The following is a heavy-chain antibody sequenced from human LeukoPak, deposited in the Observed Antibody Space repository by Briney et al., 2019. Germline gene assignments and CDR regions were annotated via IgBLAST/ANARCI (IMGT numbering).Heavy chain of an antibody. Sequence: GGSLRLSCAASGFTFSSYWMHWVRQAPGKGLVWVSHINSDGSSTSYADSVKGRFTISRDNAKNTLYLQMNSLRAEDTAVYYCARDPAYYDSSGLPDYWGQGTLVTVSS. D-gene: IGHD3-22*01. V-gene: IGHV3-74*01. CDR1: GFTFSSYW. CDR2: INSDGSST. J-gene: IGHJ4*02. CDR3: ARDPAYYDSSGLPDY.